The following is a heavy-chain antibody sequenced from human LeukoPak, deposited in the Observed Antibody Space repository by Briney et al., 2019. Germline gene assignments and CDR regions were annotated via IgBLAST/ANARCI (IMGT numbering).Heavy chain of an antibody. J-gene: IGHJ3*01. V-gene: IGHV1-8*01. CDR2: MNPNNGNT. CDR1: GYTFTSFD. Sequence: ASVKVSCKASGYTFTSFDINWVRQATGQGLEWMGWMNPNNGNTGFVQKFQGRVTMTRNTSISTAYMELSSLRSDETAVYYCARARITMMAFDVWGQGTVVTVSS. CDR3: ARARITMMAFDV. D-gene: IGHD3-22*01.